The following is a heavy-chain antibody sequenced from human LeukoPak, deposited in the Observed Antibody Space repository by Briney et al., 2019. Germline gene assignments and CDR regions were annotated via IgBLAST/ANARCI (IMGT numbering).Heavy chain of an antibody. CDR1: GFTFSSYS. CDR3: AGYSSDWYLVDSYNGMDG. Sequence: PGGSLRLSCAASGFTFSSYSMNWVRQAPGKGLEWVSSISSSSRHIYQSDSVKGRFTISRDNAKSSLYLQMNSLRAEDTAVYFCAGYSSDWYLVDSYNGMDGWGQGTTVTVSS. D-gene: IGHD6-19*01. CDR2: ISSSSRHI. J-gene: IGHJ6*02. V-gene: IGHV3-21*01.